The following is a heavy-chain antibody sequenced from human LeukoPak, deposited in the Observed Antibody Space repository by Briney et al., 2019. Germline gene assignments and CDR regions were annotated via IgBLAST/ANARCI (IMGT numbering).Heavy chain of an antibody. CDR3: ARDGYYDSSGDVDY. J-gene: IGHJ4*02. CDR1: GGSISSSNW. V-gene: IGHV4-4*02. CDR2: IYHSGST. Sequence: SGTLSLTCAVSGGSISSSNWWSWVRQPPGKGLEWIGEIYHSGSTNYNPSLKSRVTISVDTSKNQFSLKLSSVTAADTAVYYCARDGYYDSSGDVDYWGQGTLVTVSS. D-gene: IGHD3-22*01.